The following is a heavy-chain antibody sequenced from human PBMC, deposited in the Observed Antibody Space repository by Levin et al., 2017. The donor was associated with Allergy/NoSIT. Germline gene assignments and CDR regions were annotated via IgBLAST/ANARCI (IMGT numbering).Heavy chain of an antibody. Sequence: SQTLSLTCTVSGGSISSSSYYWGWIRQPPGKGLEWIGSIYYSGSTYYNPSLKSRVTISVDTSKNQFSLKLSSVTAADTAVYYCARGAITYYDILTGAFDIWGQGTMVTVSS. D-gene: IGHD3-9*01. J-gene: IGHJ3*02. V-gene: IGHV4-39*01. CDR3: ARGAITYYDILTGAFDI. CDR2: IYYSGST. CDR1: GGSISSSSYY.